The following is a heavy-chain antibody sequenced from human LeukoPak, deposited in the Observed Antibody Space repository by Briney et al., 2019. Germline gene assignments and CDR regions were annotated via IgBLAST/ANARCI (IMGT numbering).Heavy chain of an antibody. V-gene: IGHV1-69*04. CDR2: IIPIFGIA. CDR1: GGTFSSYA. Sequence: GASVKVSCKASGGTFSSYAISWVRQAPGQGLEWMGRIIPIFGIANYAQKFQGRVTITADKSTSTAYMELSSLRSEDTAMYYCASASESFDYWGQGTLVTVSS. CDR3: ASASESFDY. J-gene: IGHJ4*02.